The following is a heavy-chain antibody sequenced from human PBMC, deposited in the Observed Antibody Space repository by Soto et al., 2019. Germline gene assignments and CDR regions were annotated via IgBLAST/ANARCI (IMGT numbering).Heavy chain of an antibody. V-gene: IGHV3-23*01. CDR3: AEDRGWGTIAVRDIDY. Sequence: EVQLLESGGILVQPGGSLRLSCAGSGFAFSGYAMTWVRQAPGKGLQWVSGISGSGSTTYIADSVKGRFTISRDNSKSTLYLQMNSLRAEDTAVYYCAEDRGWGTIAVRDIDYWGQGTLVTVSS. CDR2: ISGSGSTT. D-gene: IGHD6-6*01. J-gene: IGHJ4*02. CDR1: GFAFSGYA.